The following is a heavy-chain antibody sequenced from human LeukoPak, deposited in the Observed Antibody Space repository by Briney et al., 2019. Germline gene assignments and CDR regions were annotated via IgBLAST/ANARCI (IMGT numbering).Heavy chain of an antibody. CDR1: GGSISSGGYY. CDR3: ARVRSPNWFDP. V-gene: IGHV4-31*03. CDR2: IYYSGST. J-gene: IGHJ5*02. Sequence: KTSETLSLTCTVSGGSISSGGYYWSWIRRHPGKGLEWIGYIYYSGSTYYNPSLKSRVTISVDTSKNQFSLKLSSVTAADTAVYYCARVRSPNWFDPWGQGTLVTVSS.